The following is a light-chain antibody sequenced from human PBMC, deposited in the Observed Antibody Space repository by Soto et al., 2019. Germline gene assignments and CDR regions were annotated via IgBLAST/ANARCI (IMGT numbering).Light chain of an antibody. CDR2: AAS. Sequence: DIQMTQSPSSLSASVRDRVTITCRASQGISNYLAWYQQKPGKVPKLLIYAASTLQSGVPSRFSGSGSGTDFTLTISSLQPEDVATYYCQKYNSALSLTFGGGTKVEIK. CDR3: QKYNSALSLT. V-gene: IGKV1-27*01. J-gene: IGKJ4*01. CDR1: QGISNY.